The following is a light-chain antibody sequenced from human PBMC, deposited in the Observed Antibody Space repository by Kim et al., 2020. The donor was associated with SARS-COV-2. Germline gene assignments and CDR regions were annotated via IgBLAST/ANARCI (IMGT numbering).Light chain of an antibody. CDR3: QVWDSSISQVL. CDR1: NIEAKS. Sequence: APATTALITCVGHNIEAKSVHWYQQRPGPAPLLVIYSDTDRPSGIPARFSGSNSGNTATLTISRVEAGDEAEFFCQVWDSSISQVLFGGGTQLTVL. J-gene: IGLJ3*02. V-gene: IGLV3-21*04. CDR2: SDT.